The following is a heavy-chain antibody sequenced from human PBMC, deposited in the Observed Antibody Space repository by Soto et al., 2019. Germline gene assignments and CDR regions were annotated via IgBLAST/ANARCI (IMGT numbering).Heavy chain of an antibody. J-gene: IGHJ4*02. CDR1: GGTFSSYT. CDR2: IIPILGIA. D-gene: IGHD3-22*01. Sequence: QVQLVQSGAEVKKPGSSVKVSCKASGGTFSSYTISWVRQAPGQGLEWMGRIIPILGIANYAQKFQGRVTITADKSTSTAYMELSSLRSEDTAVYYCARDSKGTYYYDSSGIDYWGQGTLVTVSS. V-gene: IGHV1-69*08. CDR3: ARDSKGTYYYDSSGIDY.